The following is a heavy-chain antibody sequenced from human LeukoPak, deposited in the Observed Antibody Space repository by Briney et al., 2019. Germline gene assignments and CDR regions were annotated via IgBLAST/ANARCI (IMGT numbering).Heavy chain of an antibody. V-gene: IGHV1-69*01. D-gene: IGHD5-12*01. CDR3: ARNSRVASTSGLNY. Sequence: ASVKVSCKVSGGTFSSHPISWVRQAPGQGLEWMGEITPIFGEAQNAEKFQGRVTITADEPTSTVYMELTSLRLDDAAMYYCARNSRVASTSGLNYWGQGTLVTVSS. CDR2: ITPIFGEA. CDR1: GGTFSSHP. J-gene: IGHJ4*02.